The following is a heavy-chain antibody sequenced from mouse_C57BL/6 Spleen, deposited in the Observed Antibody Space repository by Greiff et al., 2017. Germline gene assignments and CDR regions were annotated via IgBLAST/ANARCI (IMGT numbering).Heavy chain of an antibody. Sequence: VQRVESGAELVQPGASVKISCKASGYAFSSYWMNWVKQRPGKGLEWIGKIYHGAGDTNYNGKFKGKATLTADKYSSTAYMQLSSLTSEDSAVYFCARHYSNYPFAYWGQGTLVTVSA. CDR2: IYHGAGDT. CDR1: GYAFSSYW. J-gene: IGHJ3*01. CDR3: ARHYSNYPFAY. D-gene: IGHD2-5*01. V-gene: IGHV1-80*01.